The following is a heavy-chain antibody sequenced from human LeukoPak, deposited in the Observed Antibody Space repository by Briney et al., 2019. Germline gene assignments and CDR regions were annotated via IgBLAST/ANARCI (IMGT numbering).Heavy chain of an antibody. J-gene: IGHJ4*02. D-gene: IGHD3-22*01. V-gene: IGHV3-48*01. Sequence: GGSLRLSCAASGFTFSSYSMNWVRQAPGKGLEWVSYISSSSSTIYYADSVRGRFTISRDNSKNTLYLQMNSLRAEDTAMFYCARDLKYFYDGSNYWGQGTLVTVSS. CDR3: ARDLKYFYDGSNY. CDR1: GFTFSSYS. CDR2: ISSSSSTI.